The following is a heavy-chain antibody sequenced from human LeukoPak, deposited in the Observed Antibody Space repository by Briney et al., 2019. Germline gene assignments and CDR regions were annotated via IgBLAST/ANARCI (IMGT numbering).Heavy chain of an antibody. V-gene: IGHV3-23*01. CDR2: ISGDGTET. CDR1: GLIFRNYA. J-gene: IGHJ4*02. Sequence: GGSLRLFCTASGLIFRNYAMTWVRQAPRKGLEWVSTISGDGTETFYADSVKGRFTISRDNSKNTHYLQMSSLRAEDTGIYYCAKGGHYSFFDYWGQGTLVTVSS. D-gene: IGHD4-11*01. CDR3: AKGGHYSFFDY.